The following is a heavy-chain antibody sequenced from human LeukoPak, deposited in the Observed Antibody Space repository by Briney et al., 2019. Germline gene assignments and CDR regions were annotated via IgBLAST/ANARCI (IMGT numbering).Heavy chain of an antibody. V-gene: IGHV3-23*01. CDR2: ISGSGGST. Sequence: GGSLRLSCAASGFTFSSYAMSWVRQAPGKGLEWVSAISGSGGSTYYADSVKGRFTISRDNSKNTLYLQMNSLRAEDTAVYYCAKSTQPFGVVIRDYFDYWAREPWSPSPQ. CDR1: GFTFSSYA. J-gene: IGHJ4*02. CDR3: AKSTQPFGVVIRDYFDY. D-gene: IGHD3-3*01.